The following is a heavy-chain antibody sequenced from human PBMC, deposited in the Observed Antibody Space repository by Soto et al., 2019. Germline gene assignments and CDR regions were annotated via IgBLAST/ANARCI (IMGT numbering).Heavy chain of an antibody. CDR2: ISGYNGNT. CDR3: ARGGSSRSAEYYQH. V-gene: IGHV1-18*01. CDR1: GYTFTNYG. D-gene: IGHD6-13*01. Sequence: ASVKVSCKASGYTFTNYGISWVRQAPGQGPEWMGWISGYNGNTNYAQTLQGRVTMTTDTSTSTAYMELRSLRSDDTAVYYCARGGSSRSAEYYQHWGQGTLVTVSS. J-gene: IGHJ1*01.